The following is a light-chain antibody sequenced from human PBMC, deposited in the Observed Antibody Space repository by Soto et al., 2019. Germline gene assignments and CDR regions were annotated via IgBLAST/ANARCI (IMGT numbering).Light chain of an antibody. CDR3: CSYTTTSTYV. Sequence: QSVLTQPASVSGSPGQSITISCTGTSSDVGGYNYVSWYQHHPGKAPKLIIYDVTNRPSGVSNPFSDSKSANTASLTISGLQAEDEADYYCCSYTTTSTYVFGTGTKATVL. CDR1: SSDVGGYNY. J-gene: IGLJ1*01. CDR2: DVT. V-gene: IGLV2-14*03.